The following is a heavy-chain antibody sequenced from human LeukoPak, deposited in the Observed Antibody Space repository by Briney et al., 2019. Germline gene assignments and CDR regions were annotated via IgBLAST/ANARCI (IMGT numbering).Heavy chain of an antibody. CDR1: GGSISSYY. CDR3: ARAGWKVPFDI. D-gene: IGHD1-1*01. Sequence: SETLSLTCTVSGGSISSYYWSWIRQPAGQGLEWIGRVYASGTTHYNPSLNSRVTISVDTSKNQFSLNLSSVTAADTAIYYCARAGWKVPFDIWGQGTMVTVSS. V-gene: IGHV4-4*07. CDR2: VYASGTT. J-gene: IGHJ3*02.